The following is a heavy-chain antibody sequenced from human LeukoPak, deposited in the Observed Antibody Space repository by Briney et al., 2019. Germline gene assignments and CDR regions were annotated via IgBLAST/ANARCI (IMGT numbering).Heavy chain of an antibody. D-gene: IGHD3-10*01. CDR1: GYTFTGYS. CDR2: INPNSGGT. J-gene: IGHJ4*02. V-gene: IGHV1-2*02. Sequence: ASVKVSCKASGYTFTGYSIHWVRQAPGQGLEWMGWINPNSGGTNYAQKFQGRVTMTGDTSINTTYMELSRLTSDDTAVYYCSRDRGYYDSGNYPTDYWGQGTLVTVSS. CDR3: SRDRGYYDSGNYPTDY.